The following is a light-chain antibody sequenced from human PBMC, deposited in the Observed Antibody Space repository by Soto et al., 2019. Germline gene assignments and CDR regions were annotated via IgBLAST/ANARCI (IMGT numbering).Light chain of an antibody. CDR3: QQYDSSSIT. CDR1: QSVSSSY. J-gene: IGKJ5*01. V-gene: IGKV3-20*01. Sequence: EIVLTPSPGTLSLSPGERATLSCRASQSVSSSYLAWYQQKPGQAPRLLIYGASSRATGIPDRFSGSGSGTDFTLTISRLEPEDFAVYYCQQYDSSSITFGQGTRLEI. CDR2: GAS.